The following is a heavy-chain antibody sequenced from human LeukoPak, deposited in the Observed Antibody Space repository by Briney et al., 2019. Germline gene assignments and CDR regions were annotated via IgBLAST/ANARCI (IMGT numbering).Heavy chain of an antibody. D-gene: IGHD3-22*01. J-gene: IGHJ4*02. CDR2: IKQDGSEK. CDR3: ARDKVVVITTSYYFDY. Sequence: PGGSLRLSCAASGFTFSSYWMSWVRQAPGKGLEWVANIKQDGSEKYYVDSVKGRFTISRDNAKNSLYLQMNSLRAEDTAVYYCARDKVVVITTSYYFDYWGQGTLVTVSS. V-gene: IGHV3-7*01. CDR1: GFTFSSYW.